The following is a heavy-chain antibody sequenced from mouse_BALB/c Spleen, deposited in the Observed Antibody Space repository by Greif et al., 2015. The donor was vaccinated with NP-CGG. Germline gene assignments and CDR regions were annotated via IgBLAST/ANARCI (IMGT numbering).Heavy chain of an antibody. Sequence: EVNVVESGGGLVQPGGSLKLSCAASGFTFSSYGMSWVRQTPDKRLELVATINSNGGSTYYPDSVKGRFTISRDNAKNTLYLQMSSLKSEDTAMYYCLITTSFLWGQGTSLTVSS. V-gene: IGHV5-6-3*01. D-gene: IGHD2-4*01. CDR3: LITTSFL. CDR1: GFTFSSYG. CDR2: INSNGGST. J-gene: IGHJ2*02.